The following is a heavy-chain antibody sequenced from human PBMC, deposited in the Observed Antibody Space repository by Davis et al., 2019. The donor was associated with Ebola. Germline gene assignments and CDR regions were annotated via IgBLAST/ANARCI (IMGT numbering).Heavy chain of an antibody. D-gene: IGHD3-16*01. J-gene: IGHJ6*02. CDR3: ARFTGRLRLGGMDV. V-gene: IGHV3-21*01. CDR2: ISSTSSYI. CDR1: GFTFSNYG. Sequence: GESLKISCAASGFTFSNYGMNWVRQAPGKGLEWVSAISSTSSYIFYADSVKGRFTISRDNARNSLFLQMNSLRAEDTAVYYCARFTGRLRLGGMDVWGQGTTVTVSS.